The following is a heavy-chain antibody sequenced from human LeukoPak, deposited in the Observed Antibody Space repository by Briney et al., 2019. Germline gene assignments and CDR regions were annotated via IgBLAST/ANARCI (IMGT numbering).Heavy chain of an antibody. V-gene: IGHV3-48*03. CDR1: GFNFMSFA. D-gene: IGHD6-6*01. CDR3: ARIGYSSSSFDY. J-gene: IGHJ4*02. Sequence: GGSLRLSCEGSGFNFMSFAMHWVSQAPGKGLEWVSYISSSSSTIYDADSVKGRFTISRDNAKNSLYLQMNSLRAEDTAFYYCARIGYSSSSFDYWGQGTLVTVSS. CDR2: ISSSSSTI.